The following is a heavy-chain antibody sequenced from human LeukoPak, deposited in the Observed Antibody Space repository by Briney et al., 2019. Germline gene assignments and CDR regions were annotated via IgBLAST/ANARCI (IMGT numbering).Heavy chain of an antibody. CDR3: ARLLRGYYFDY. CDR2: IYYSGST. J-gene: IGHJ4*02. CDR1: GGSISNYY. V-gene: IGHV4-59*08. D-gene: IGHD3-10*01. Sequence: ASETLSLTCTVSGGSISNYYWSWIRQPPGKGLEWIGYIYYSGSTNYNPSLKSRVTISVDTSKNQFSLKLSSVTAADTAVYYCARLLRGYYFDYWGQGTLVTVSS.